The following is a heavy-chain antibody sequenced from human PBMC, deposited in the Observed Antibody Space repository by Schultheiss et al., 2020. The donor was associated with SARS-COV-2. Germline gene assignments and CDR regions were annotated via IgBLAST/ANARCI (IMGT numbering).Heavy chain of an antibody. V-gene: IGHV4-39*02. CDR3: ARERHSHIVGALYYFDY. J-gene: IGHJ4*02. CDR2: INHSGST. CDR1: GGSISSSSYY. Sequence: SETLSLTCTVSGGSISSSSYYWGWIRQPPGKGLEWIGEINHSGSTNYNPSLKSRVTISVDTSKNQFSLKLSSVTAADTAVYYCARERHSHIVGALYYFDYWGQGTLVTVSS. D-gene: IGHD1-26*01.